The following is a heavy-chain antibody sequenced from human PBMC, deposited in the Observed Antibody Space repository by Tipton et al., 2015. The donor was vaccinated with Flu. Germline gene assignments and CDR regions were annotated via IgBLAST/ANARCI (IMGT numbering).Heavy chain of an antibody. J-gene: IGHJ3*02. V-gene: IGHV4-39*07. Sequence: GLVKPSETLSLTCTVSGGSISSSSYYWGWNRQPPGKGLEWIGSIYYSGSTYYNPSLKSRVTISVDTSKNQFYLKLSSVTAADTAVYYCARRGIVVVRRSDAFDIWGQGTMVTVSS. D-gene: IGHD3-22*01. CDR1: GGSISSSSYY. CDR2: IYYSGST. CDR3: ARRGIVVVRRSDAFDI.